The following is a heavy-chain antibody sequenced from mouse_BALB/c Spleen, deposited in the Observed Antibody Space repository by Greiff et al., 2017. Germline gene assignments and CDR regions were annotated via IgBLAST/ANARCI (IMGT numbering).Heavy chain of an antibody. CDR2: ISTYYGDA. V-gene: IGHV1S137*01. J-gene: IGHJ3*01. D-gene: IGHD2-10*02. CDR1: GYTFTDYA. CDR3: ARGYGNYASWFAY. Sequence: VQLQQSGAELVRPGVSVKISCKGSGYTFTDYAMHWVKQSHAKSLEWIGVISTYYGDASYNQKFKGKATMTVDKSSSTAYMELARLTSEDSAIYYCARGYGNYASWFAYWGQGTLVTVSA.